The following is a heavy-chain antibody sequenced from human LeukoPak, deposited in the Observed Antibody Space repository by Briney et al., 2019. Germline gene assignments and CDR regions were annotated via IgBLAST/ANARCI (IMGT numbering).Heavy chain of an antibody. CDR3: ARGHGSGSYYFNWFDP. J-gene: IGHJ5*02. V-gene: IGHV3-48*04. D-gene: IGHD3-10*01. Sequence: PGGSLRLSCAASGFTFSSYSMNWVRQAPGKGLEWVSYISSSSSAIYYADSVKGRFTISRDNAKNSLYLQMNSLRAEDTAVYYCARGHGSGSYYFNWFDPWGQGTLVTVSS. CDR2: ISSSSSAI. CDR1: GFTFSSYS.